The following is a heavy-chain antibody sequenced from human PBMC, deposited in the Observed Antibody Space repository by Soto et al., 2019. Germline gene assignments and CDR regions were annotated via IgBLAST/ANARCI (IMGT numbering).Heavy chain of an antibody. CDR1: GFMFSRSG. J-gene: IGHJ4*02. CDR3: AKDGLSDSPSAIDY. Sequence: GGSLRLSCAASGFMFSRSGMTWVRQAPGMRLESVAGIGGSGRNTYYADSVKGRFTISRDDSKNTLFLQMNSLRDEDTAIYYCAKDGLSDSPSAIDYWGQGTRVTVSS. V-gene: IGHV3-23*01. CDR2: IGGSGRNT. D-gene: IGHD6-13*01.